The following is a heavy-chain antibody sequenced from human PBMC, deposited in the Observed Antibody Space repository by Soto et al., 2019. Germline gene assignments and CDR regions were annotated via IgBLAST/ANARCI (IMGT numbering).Heavy chain of an antibody. J-gene: IGHJ6*02. CDR3: ARSDGSLGYSSSWYWGYYYYGMDV. Sequence: ASVTSSCTTSGYTFTRYDINWVRQATGQGLDWMVWMDPNIVNTGYAQKFQGRVSMTRNACRSTAYMELSSLRSEDTAVYYCARSDGSLGYSSSWYWGYYYYGMDVWGQGTTVTVSS. CDR2: MDPNIVNT. V-gene: IGHV1-8*01. CDR1: GYTFTRYD. D-gene: IGHD6-13*01.